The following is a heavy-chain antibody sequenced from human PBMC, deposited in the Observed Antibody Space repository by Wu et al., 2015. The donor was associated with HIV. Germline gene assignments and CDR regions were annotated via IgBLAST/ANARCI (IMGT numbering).Heavy chain of an antibody. CDR3: ASCNRPPSSYYYYMDV. CDR1: GYTFTSYG. V-gene: IGHV1-18*01. J-gene: IGHJ6*03. Sequence: QVQLVQSGAEVKKPGASVKVSCKASGYTFTSYGISWVRQAPGQGLEWMGWSSVYSGNINYAQKFQGRVTMTTDTSTNTAYMELRSLRSDDTAVYYCASCNRPPSSYYYYMDVWGKGTTVTVSS. CDR2: SSVYSGNI. D-gene: IGHD1-14*01.